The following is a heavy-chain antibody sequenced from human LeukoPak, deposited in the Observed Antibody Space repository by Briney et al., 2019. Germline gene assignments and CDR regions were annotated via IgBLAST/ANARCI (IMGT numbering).Heavy chain of an antibody. CDR1: GGSISGSSYY. CDR3: ARDRQHHYDFWSGYYPDV. J-gene: IGHJ6*04. D-gene: IGHD3-3*01. Sequence: PSETLSLTCTVSGGSISGSSYYWGWIRQPAGKGLEWIGRIYTSGSTNYNPSLKSRVTMSVDTSKNQFSLKLSSVTAADTAVYYCARDRQHHYDFWSGYYPDVWGKGTTVTVSS. CDR2: IYTSGST. V-gene: IGHV4-61*02.